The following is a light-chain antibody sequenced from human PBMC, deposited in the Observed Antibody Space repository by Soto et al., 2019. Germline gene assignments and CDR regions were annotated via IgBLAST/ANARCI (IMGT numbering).Light chain of an antibody. CDR2: GAS. J-gene: IGKJ1*01. Sequence: DIVLTQSPGTLSLSPGERATLSCRASQSASSSYLAWYQQRPGQAPRLLIYGASSRATGIPDRFSGSGSGTEFTLTISSLQSEDFAVYYCQQYNNWPQTFGQGTKVDIK. CDR3: QQYNNWPQT. V-gene: IGKV3-20*01. CDR1: QSASSSY.